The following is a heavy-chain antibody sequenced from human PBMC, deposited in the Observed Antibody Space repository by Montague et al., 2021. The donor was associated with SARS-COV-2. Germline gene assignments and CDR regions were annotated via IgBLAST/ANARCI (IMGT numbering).Heavy chain of an antibody. J-gene: IGHJ4*02. CDR2: IYYNTGNT. CDR3: VRGTGYDYYFDC. V-gene: IGHV4-59*01. D-gene: IGHD5-12*01. CDR1: GGSISDYY. Sequence: SETLSLTCSVSGGSISDYYWNWIRQPPGKGLEWIGYIYYNTGNTXYNPSLQSRVTISLDTSKNQFSLNLRSVTAADTALYFCVRGTGYDYYFDCWGLGTLVTVSS.